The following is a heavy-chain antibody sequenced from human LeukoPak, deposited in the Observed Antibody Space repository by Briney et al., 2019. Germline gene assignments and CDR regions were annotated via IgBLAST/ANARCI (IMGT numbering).Heavy chain of an antibody. CDR1: GFTFSSYS. CDR3: ARPGYVDY. V-gene: IGHV3-48*02. Sequence: GGSLGLSCAASGFTFSSYSMNWVRQAPGKGLEWVSYISSSSTIYYADSVKGRFTISRDNAKNSLYLQMNSLSDEDTAVYYCARPGYVDYWGQGTLVTVSS. J-gene: IGHJ4*02. CDR2: ISSSSTI.